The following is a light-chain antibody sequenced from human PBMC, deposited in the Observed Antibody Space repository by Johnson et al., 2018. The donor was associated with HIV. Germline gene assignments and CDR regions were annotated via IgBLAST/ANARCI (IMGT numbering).Light chain of an antibody. V-gene: IGLV1-51*01. CDR3: GTWDSSLSALA. J-gene: IGLJ1*01. Sequence: QAVLTQPPSVSAAPGQKVTISCSGNSCDIGNNYVSCHQQFPGTVPKLLIYDNNKRPSGIPDRFSGSKSGTSASLGITGLQTGDEADYYCGTWDSSLSALAFGTGTKVTVL. CDR2: DNN. CDR1: SCDIGNNY.